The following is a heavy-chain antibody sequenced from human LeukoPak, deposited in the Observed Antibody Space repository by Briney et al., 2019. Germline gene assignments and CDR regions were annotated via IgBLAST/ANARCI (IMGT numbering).Heavy chain of an antibody. Sequence: GGSLRLSCAASGFIVNTNYMTWVRQAPGKGLEWVSDITSSGGSTYYADSVKGRFTISRDNSKNTLYLQMNSLRAEDTAVYYCAKRLEWKHAFDIWGQGTMVTVS. J-gene: IGHJ3*02. D-gene: IGHD3-3*01. CDR3: AKRLEWKHAFDI. V-gene: IGHV3-23*01. CDR2: ITSSGGST. CDR1: GFIVNTNY.